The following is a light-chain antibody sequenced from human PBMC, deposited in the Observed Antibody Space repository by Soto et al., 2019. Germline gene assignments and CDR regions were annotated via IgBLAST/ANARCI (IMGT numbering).Light chain of an antibody. J-gene: IGLJ2*01. CDR1: SGFSVGDFW. V-gene: IGLV5-52*01. CDR3: SSYTSSTTLVV. CDR2: YHSDSNK. Sequence: QPVLTQPSSHSASSGASVRLTCMLSSGFSVGDFWIRWYQQKPGNPPRYLLYYHSDSNKGQGSGVPSRFSGSKSDNTASLTISGLQAEDEADYYCSSYTSSTTLVVFGGGTKLTVL.